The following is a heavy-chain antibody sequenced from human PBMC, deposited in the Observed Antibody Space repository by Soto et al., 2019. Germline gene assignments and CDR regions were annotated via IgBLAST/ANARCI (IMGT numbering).Heavy chain of an antibody. CDR2: ISSSSSYT. CDR1: GFTFSDYY. D-gene: IGHD3-3*01. V-gene: IGHV3-11*06. J-gene: IGHJ6*02. Sequence: GVSLRLSCAASGFTFSDYYMSWIRQSPGKGLGWVSYISSSSSYTNYADSVKGRFAISRDNAKNSLYLQMNSLRAEDTAVYYCARDRCSYALWSGYTKRNSYYYYGMNVWGQGTTVTVS. CDR3: ARDRCSYALWSGYTKRNSYYYYGMNV.